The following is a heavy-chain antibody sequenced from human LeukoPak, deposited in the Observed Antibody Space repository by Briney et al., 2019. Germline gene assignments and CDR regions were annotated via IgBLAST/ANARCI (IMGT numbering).Heavy chain of an antibody. J-gene: IGHJ6*04. V-gene: IGHV3-23*01. CDR2: ISGSGGST. CDR1: GFTFSSYA. Sequence: GGSLRLSCAASGFTFSSYAMSWVRQAPGKGLEWVSAISGSGGSTYYADSVKGRFTISRDNSKNTLYLQMNSLRAEDTAVYYCAKGLGRMVRGVIKSYYYGMDVWCKGTTVTVSS. CDR3: AKGLGRMVRGVIKSYYYGMDV. D-gene: IGHD3-10*01.